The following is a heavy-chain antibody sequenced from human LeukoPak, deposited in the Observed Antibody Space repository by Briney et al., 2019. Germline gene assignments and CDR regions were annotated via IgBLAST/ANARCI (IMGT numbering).Heavy chain of an antibody. V-gene: IGHV4-39*07. J-gene: IGHJ3*02. Sequence: PSETLSLTCTVSGGSISSSSYYWGWIRQPPGKGLEWIGSIYYSGSTYYNPSLKSRVTISVDTSKNQFSLKLSSVTAADTAVYYCARATTREVDSLNGGPDDAFDIWGQGTMVTVSS. CDR3: ARATTREVDSLNGGPDDAFDI. CDR2: IYYSGST. CDR1: GGSISSSSYY. D-gene: IGHD3-9*01.